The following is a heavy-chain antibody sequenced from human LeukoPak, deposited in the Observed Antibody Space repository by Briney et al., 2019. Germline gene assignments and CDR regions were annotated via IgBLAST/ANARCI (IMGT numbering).Heavy chain of an antibody. CDR1: GFTFSDYI. CDR3: TTEGDSSLVFDY. J-gene: IGHJ4*02. Sequence: GGSLRLSCAASGFTFSDYILDWVRQAPGKGLEWVGRIKSKTDGGTTDYAAPVKGRFTISRDDSKNTLYLQMNSLKTEDTAVYYCTTEGDSSLVFDYWGQGTLVNVSS. D-gene: IGHD6-13*01. V-gene: IGHV3-15*01. CDR2: IKSKTDGGTT.